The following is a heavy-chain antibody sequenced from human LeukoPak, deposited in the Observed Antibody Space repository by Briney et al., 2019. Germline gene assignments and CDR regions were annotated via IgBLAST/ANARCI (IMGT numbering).Heavy chain of an antibody. CDR1: GGSFSGYY. Sequence: SETLSLTCAVYGGSFSGYYWSWIRQPPGKGLEWIGEINHSGSTNYNPSLKSRVTISVDTSKNQFSLKLNSVTAADTAVYYCARGRDGYNFLNRGEYYYFDYWGQGTLVTVSS. D-gene: IGHD5-24*01. J-gene: IGHJ4*02. V-gene: IGHV4-34*01. CDR2: INHSGST. CDR3: ARGRDGYNFLNRGEYYYFDY.